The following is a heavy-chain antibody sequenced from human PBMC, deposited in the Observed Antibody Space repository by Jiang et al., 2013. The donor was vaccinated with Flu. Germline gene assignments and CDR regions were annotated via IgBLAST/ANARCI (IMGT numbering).Heavy chain of an antibody. CDR1: GYTFTSYY. J-gene: IGHJ3*02. CDR2: INPSGGST. CDR3: ASAWLFGAFDI. Sequence: CKASGYTFTSYYMHWVRQAPGQGLEWMGIINPSGGSTSYAQKFQGRVTMTRDTSTSTVYMELSSLRSEDTAVYYCASAWLFGAFDIWGQGTMVTVSS. V-gene: IGHV1-46*01. D-gene: IGHD3-22*01.